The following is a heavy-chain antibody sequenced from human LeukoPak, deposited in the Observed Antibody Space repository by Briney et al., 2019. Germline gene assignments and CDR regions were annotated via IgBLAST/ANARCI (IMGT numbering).Heavy chain of an antibody. CDR1: GFTFSSYS. Sequence: GGSLRLSCAASGFTFSSYSVNWVRQAPGKGLEWVSYISTSSSSIYYADSVKGRFTISRDNAKNSPYLQMNSLRAEDTAVYYCARDTVIPYSQVGTTKDWGQGTLVTVSS. J-gene: IGHJ4*02. D-gene: IGHD1-26*01. CDR3: ARDTVIPYSQVGTTKD. V-gene: IGHV3-48*01. CDR2: ISTSSSSI.